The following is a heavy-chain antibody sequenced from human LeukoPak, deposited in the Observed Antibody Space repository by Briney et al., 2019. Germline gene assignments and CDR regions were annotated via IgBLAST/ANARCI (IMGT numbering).Heavy chain of an antibody. J-gene: IGHJ4*02. Sequence: SETLSLTCTVSGYSISSGYYWGWIRQPPGKGLEWIGSIYHSGSTYYNPSLKSRVTISVDTSKNQFSLKLSSVTAADTAVYYCARDDYNWNTDYWGQGTLVTVSS. V-gene: IGHV4-38-2*02. D-gene: IGHD1/OR15-1a*01. CDR1: GYSISSGYY. CDR2: IYHSGST. CDR3: ARDDYNWNTDY.